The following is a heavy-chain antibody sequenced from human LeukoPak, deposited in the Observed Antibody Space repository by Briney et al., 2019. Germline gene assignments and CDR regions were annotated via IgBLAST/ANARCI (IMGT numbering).Heavy chain of an antibody. CDR1: GCTISRYY. D-gene: IGHD2-21*02. J-gene: IGHJ4*02. Sequence: SETLSLTCTVSGCTISRYYWSWIRQPPGKGLQWIRHIYYSGSTNYNPTLKSRVTISVGTSKNQFSLWLSSVTAADTAVYYCASSYCGGDCYVFDYWGQGTLVTVSS. CDR2: IYYSGST. V-gene: IGHV4-59*08. CDR3: ASSYCGGDCYVFDY.